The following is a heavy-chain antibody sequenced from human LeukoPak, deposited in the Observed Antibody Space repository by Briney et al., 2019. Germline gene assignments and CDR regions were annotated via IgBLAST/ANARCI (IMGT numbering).Heavy chain of an antibody. CDR2: INPNSGGT. CDR3: ASPHHYYDSSGYYN. J-gene: IGHJ4*02. D-gene: IGHD3-22*01. V-gene: IGHV1-2*02. CDR1: GYTFTGYY. Sequence: GASVKVSCKASGYTFTGYYMHWVRQAPGQGLEWMGWINPNSGGTNYAQKFQGRVTMTRDTSTSTAYMELSRLRSDDTAVYYCASPHHYYDSSGYYNWGQGTLVTVSS.